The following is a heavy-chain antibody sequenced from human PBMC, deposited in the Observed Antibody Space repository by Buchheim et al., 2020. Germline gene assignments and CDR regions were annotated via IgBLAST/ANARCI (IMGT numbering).Heavy chain of an antibody. D-gene: IGHD6-19*01. CDR2: ITSGGFTT. J-gene: IGHJ4*02. V-gene: IGHV3-48*03. Sequence: EAQLVESGGGLVQPGGSLRISCAASVFDFNSYDMNWGRQAPGKGLEWVAFITSGGFTTYYADSLEGRFTISRDNAENSLFLQMNSLRAEDTGVYYCARDFSGWYYFDLWGQGT. CDR1: VFDFNSYD. CDR3: ARDFSGWYYFDL.